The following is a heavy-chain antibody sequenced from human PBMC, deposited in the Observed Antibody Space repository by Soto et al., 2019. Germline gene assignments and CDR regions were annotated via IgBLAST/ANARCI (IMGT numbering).Heavy chain of an antibody. Sequence: QVQLVQSGAEVKKPGASVRVSCKASGYTFTSYDLYWVRQATGQGLEWMGWMNPFSGNAVYTQKSQDRVTMTRDTSINTAYMEMSELRSEDTAVYYCTRGQGNHWGQGSLVTVSS. CDR1: GYTFTSYD. CDR3: TRGQGNH. V-gene: IGHV1-8*01. CDR2: MNPFSGNA. J-gene: IGHJ4*02.